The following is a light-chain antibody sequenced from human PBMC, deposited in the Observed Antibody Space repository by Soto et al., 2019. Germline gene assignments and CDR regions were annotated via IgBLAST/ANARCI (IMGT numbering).Light chain of an antibody. J-gene: IGKJ4*01. CDR3: QQRGTWPRVT. Sequence: ELMLTQSPATLSLSPGETATLSCGGSQSISRYLAWYQQKPGQAPRLLIYDAYIRATGIPARSRGGGSETDFTLTISSLAPEDFAIYYCQQRGTWPRVTCGGGTKVDI. V-gene: IGKV3-11*01. CDR1: QSISRY. CDR2: DAY.